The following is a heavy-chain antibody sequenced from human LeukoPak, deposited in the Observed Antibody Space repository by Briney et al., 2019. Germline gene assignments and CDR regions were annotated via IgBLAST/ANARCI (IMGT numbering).Heavy chain of an antibody. CDR3: TARSDTYGHFDY. D-gene: IGHD5-18*01. CDR2: SISKGNSYAT. J-gene: IGHJ4*02. V-gene: IGHV3-73*01. Sequence: GGSLRLSCAASGLSFSDSTTHWVRQASGTGMEWVARSISKGNSYATTYAASVKGRLTISRDDSKNTAYLQINSLKTEDSTIYYCTARSDTYGHFDYWGEGTLVTVSS. CDR1: GLSFSDST.